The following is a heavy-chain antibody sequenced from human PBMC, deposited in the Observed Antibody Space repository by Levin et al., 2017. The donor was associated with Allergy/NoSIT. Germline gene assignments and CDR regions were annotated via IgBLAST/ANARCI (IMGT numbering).Heavy chain of an antibody. J-gene: IGHJ4*02. CDR3: ARDGRMRSSGWLGLDY. Sequence: GGSLRLSCAASGFTFSTYAMHWVRQAPGKGLEWLAVISYDGNNMYHADSVKGRFTISRDNSKNTLFLQMDSLRTEDSAIYYCARDGRMRSSGWLGLDYGGQGTLVTVSS. V-gene: IGHV3-30-3*01. CDR1: GFTFSTYA. D-gene: IGHD3-3*01. CDR2: ISYDGNNM.